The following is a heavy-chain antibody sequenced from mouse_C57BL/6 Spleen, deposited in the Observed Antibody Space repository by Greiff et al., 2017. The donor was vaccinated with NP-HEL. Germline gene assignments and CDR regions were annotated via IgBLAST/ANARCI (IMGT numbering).Heavy chain of an antibody. CDR2: ISNLAYSI. J-gene: IGHJ4*01. D-gene: IGHD1-1*01. CDR3: ARRGYGSSGAMDY. V-gene: IGHV5-15*04. CDR1: GFTFSDYG. Sequence: EVMLVESGGGLVQPGGSLKLSCAASGFTFSDYGMAWVRQAPRKGPEWVAFISNLAYSIYYADTVTGRFTISRENAKNTLYLAMSSLRSEDTAMYYCARRGYGSSGAMDYWGQGTSVTVSS.